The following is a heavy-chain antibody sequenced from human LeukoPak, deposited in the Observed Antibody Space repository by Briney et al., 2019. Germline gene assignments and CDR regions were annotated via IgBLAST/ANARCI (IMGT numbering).Heavy chain of an antibody. CDR1: GGTFSSYA. V-gene: IGHV1-69*04. J-gene: IGHJ5*02. D-gene: IGHD6-13*01. CDR3: ARSSGPYSSWWDWFDP. CDR2: IIPILGIA. Sequence: SVKVSCKASGGTFSSYAISWVRQAPGQGLEWMGRIIPILGIANYAQKFQGRVTITADKSTSTAYMELSSLRSEDTAVYYCARSSGPYSSWWDWFDPWGQGTLVTVSS.